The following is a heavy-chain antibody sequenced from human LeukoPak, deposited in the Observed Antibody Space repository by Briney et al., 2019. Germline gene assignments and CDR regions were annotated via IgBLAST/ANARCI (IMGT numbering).Heavy chain of an antibody. Sequence: GGSLRLSCAASGFTFKTYAMNWVRQVPGKGPEWVSSMSGSGSSTDYADSVKGRFTISRDNSKNTLYLQMNSLRAEDTALYYCAKDAQGLVRGGIYFDFWGEGSLVTVSS. CDR2: MSGSGSST. CDR3: AKDAQGLVRGGIYFDF. CDR1: GFTFKTYA. D-gene: IGHD6-19*01. J-gene: IGHJ4*02. V-gene: IGHV3-23*01.